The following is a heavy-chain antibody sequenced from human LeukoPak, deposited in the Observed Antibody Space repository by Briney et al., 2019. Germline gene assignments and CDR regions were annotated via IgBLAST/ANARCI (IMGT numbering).Heavy chain of an antibody. V-gene: IGHV3-21*01. CDR2: ISSSSSYI. J-gene: IGHJ6*02. Sequence: PGRSLRLSCAASGFTFSSYSMNWVRQAPGKGLEWVSSISSSSSYIYYADSVKGRFTISRDNAKNSLYLQMNSLRAEDTAVYYCARDAQYYYDSSGYYYYYYGMDVWGQGTTVTVSS. CDR1: GFTFSSYS. CDR3: ARDAQYYYDSSGYYYYYYGMDV. D-gene: IGHD3-22*01.